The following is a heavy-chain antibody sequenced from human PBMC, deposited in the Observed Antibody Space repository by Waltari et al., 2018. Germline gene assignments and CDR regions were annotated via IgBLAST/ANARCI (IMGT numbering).Heavy chain of an antibody. D-gene: IGHD3-16*01. Sequence: EMRLVESGGAVTQPGRSVRLSCVASGFRFDSYALHWVRQVPGKGLEWVSLISWNSGSIFYSDSLKSRVTISRDNSRNSLHLHINNLRSEDTALYFCARDMAGGGGTSGWIDFWGQGTLVTVSS. V-gene: IGHV3-43D*03. CDR2: ISWNSGSI. CDR3: ARDMAGGGGTSGWIDF. J-gene: IGHJ4*02. CDR1: GFRFDSYA.